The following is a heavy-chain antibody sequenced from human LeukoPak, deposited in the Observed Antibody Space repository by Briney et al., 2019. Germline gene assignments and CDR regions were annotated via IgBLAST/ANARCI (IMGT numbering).Heavy chain of an antibody. D-gene: IGHD6-19*01. CDR2: INPKSGGT. CDR3: ARGSGCYN. CDR1: GYTFTDYY. J-gene: IGHJ4*02. Sequence: ASVKVSCKASGYTFTDYYMHWVRQAPGQGLEWLGWINPKSGGTNYAQKFQGRVTMTRDTSINTTYMDLSSLQSDDTAVYYCARGSGCYNWGQGTLVTVSP. V-gene: IGHV1-2*02.